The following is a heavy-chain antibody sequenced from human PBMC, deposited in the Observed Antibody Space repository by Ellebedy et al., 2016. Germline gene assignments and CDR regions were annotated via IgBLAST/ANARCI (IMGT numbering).Heavy chain of an antibody. Sequence: SETLSLTCTVSGDSSSNYYWTWIRQPPGKGLEWIGFISHSGSTNYNPSLKSRVTISVDTSKNQFSLQLNSVTAADTAVYYCARAPPSGYYNYYFDYWGQGTLVTVSS. V-gene: IGHV4-59*08. J-gene: IGHJ4*02. CDR2: ISHSGST. CDR1: GDSSSNYY. D-gene: IGHD3-22*01. CDR3: ARAPPSGYYNYYFDY.